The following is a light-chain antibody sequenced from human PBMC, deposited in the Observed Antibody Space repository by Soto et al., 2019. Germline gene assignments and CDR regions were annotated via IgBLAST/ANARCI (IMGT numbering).Light chain of an antibody. J-gene: IGKJ1*01. Sequence: IQMTQSPSSLSASVGDTVTITCRASQGISNYLAWYQQKPGQVPNLLIYAASTLQSGVPSRFSGSGSGTDFTLTISSLRPEDVATYYCQTYNNAPRTFGQGTKVEI. CDR1: QGISNY. CDR2: AAS. CDR3: QTYNNAPRT. V-gene: IGKV1-27*01.